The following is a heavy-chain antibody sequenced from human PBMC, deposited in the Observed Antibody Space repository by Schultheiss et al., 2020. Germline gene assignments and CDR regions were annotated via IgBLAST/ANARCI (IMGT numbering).Heavy chain of an antibody. CDR3: ARGHYYDSSGYSYNWFDP. CDR1: GGSISSGGYY. V-gene: IGHV4-31*03. CDR2: IYYSGST. Sequence: LSLTCTVSGGSISSGGYYWSWIRQHPGKGLEWIGYIYYSGSTYYNPSLKSRVTISVDTSKNQFSLKLSSVTAADTAVYYCARGHYYDSSGYSYNWFDPWGQGTLVTVSS. J-gene: IGHJ5*02. D-gene: IGHD3-22*01.